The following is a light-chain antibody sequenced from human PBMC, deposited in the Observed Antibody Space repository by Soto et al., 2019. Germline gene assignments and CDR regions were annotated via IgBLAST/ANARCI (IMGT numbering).Light chain of an antibody. CDR3: QQYNTYLT. V-gene: IGKV1-5*01. CDR2: DAS. Sequence: DIQMTQSPSTLSASVGNRVTISCRASQSISRWLAWYQQKPGKAPKLLIHDASSLESGVPSRFSGSGSGTEFTLTISNLQHGDVANYYYQQYNTYLTFGQGTKVEIK. J-gene: IGKJ1*01. CDR1: QSISRW.